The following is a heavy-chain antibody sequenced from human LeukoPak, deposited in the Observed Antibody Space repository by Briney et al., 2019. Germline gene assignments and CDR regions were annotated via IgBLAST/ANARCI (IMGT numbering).Heavy chain of an antibody. Sequence: RGSLRLSCAASGFSFSRYWMTWVRQAPGKGLEWVANIKGDESDDHYVASVRGRFTISRDNAKRSLYLQMNNLRAEDTGVYYCARVADYDFLSGYYSPFDHWGQGVLVIVSS. J-gene: IGHJ4*02. D-gene: IGHD3-3*01. CDR2: IKGDESDD. CDR1: GFSFSRYW. V-gene: IGHV3-7*01. CDR3: ARVADYDFLSGYYSPFDH.